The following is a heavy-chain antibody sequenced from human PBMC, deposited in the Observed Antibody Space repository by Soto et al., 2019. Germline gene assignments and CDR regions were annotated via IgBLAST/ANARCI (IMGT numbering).Heavy chain of an antibody. V-gene: IGHV4-34*01. D-gene: IGHD6-6*01. Sequence: PSETLSLTCAVYGGSFSGYYWSWIRQPPGKGLEWIGEINHSGSTNYNPSLKSRVTISVDTSKNQFSLKLSSVTAADTAVYYCARGRPPSSSIAARRSTRCDYWGQGTLVTVSS. J-gene: IGHJ4*02. CDR2: INHSGST. CDR1: GGSFSGYY. CDR3: ARGRPPSSSIAARRSTRCDY.